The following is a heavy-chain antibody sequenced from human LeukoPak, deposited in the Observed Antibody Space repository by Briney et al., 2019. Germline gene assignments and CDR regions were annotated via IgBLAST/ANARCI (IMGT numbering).Heavy chain of an antibody. CDR2: IYTSGST. J-gene: IGHJ6*03. V-gene: IGHV4-59*10. CDR1: GGSFSSYY. D-gene: IGHD3-10*01. Sequence: PSETLSLTCAVYGGSFSSYYWSWIRQPAGKGLEWLGRIYTSGSTNYNPSLKSRVTMSVDTSKNQFSLKLGSVTAADTAVYYCARVRGSGSFGFVDYYYYYMDVWGKGTTVTISS. CDR3: ARVRGSGSFGFVDYYYYYMDV.